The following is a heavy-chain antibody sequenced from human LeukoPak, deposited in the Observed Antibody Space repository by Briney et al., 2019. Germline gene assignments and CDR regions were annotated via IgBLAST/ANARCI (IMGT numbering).Heavy chain of an antibody. Sequence: GGSLRLSCAASGFTFSNYAMSWVRQAPGKGLEWVSGISTSGGTTYYADSVKGRFTISRDNSKNTLYLQMNSLRAEDTAVYYCAKEGATPPAYWGQGTLVTVSS. CDR2: ISTSGGTT. CDR1: GFTFSNYA. CDR3: AKEGATPPAY. D-gene: IGHD1-26*01. J-gene: IGHJ4*02. V-gene: IGHV3-23*01.